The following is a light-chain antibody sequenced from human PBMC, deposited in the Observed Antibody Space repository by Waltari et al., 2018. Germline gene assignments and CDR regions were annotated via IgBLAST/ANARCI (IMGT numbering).Light chain of an antibody. CDR3: QQYYSFPPYT. Sequence: EIVLTQSPAILSVSPGEGATLSCRASQSVRDNLAWYQHKPGQAPRLLIFGASTRATGFPARFSGSGSGTEFTLTITSLQSEDSAVYYCQQYYSFPPYTFGQGTKLEIK. J-gene: IGKJ2*01. V-gene: IGKV3-15*01. CDR2: GAS. CDR1: QSVRDN.